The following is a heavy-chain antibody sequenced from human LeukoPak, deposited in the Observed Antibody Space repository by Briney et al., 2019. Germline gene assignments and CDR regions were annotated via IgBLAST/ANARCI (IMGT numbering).Heavy chain of an antibody. J-gene: IGHJ4*02. CDR2: IDSSSTI. CDR3: ARGPYDYGEYIDY. Sequence: GGSLRLSCAASGFPFSEYSMNWVRQAPGRGLEWVSYIDSSSTIYYADSVKGRFTISRDNAKNSLYLQLNSLRAEDTAVYYCARGPYDYGEYIDYWGQGTLVTVSS. CDR1: GFPFSEYS. V-gene: IGHV3-69-1*01. D-gene: IGHD4-17*01.